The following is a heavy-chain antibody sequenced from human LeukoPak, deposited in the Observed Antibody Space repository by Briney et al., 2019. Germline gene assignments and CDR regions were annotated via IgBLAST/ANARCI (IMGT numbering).Heavy chain of an antibody. CDR2: INSDGSSR. CDR1: GFTFTNYW. V-gene: IGHV3-74*01. CDR3: ASASSHRIAAGGDY. D-gene: IGHD6-13*01. Sequence: GGSLRLSCAASGFTFTNYWMHWVRHGQGKGLVWVSRINSDGSSRNYADSVKGRFTISRDNAKNTLYLQMNSLRAEDTAVYYCASASSHRIAAGGDYWGQGTLVTVSS. J-gene: IGHJ4*02.